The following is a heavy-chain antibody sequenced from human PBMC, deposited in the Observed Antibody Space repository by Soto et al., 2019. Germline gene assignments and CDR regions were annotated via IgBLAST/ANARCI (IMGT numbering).Heavy chain of an antibody. V-gene: IGHV4-61*01. J-gene: IGHJ4*02. CDR1: GGSVSSGSYY. CDR2: IYYSGST. CDR3: ARGGGSIAVAGLIDY. Sequence: SETLSLTCTVSGGSVSSGSYYWSWIRQPPGKGLEWIGYIYYSGSTNYNPSLKSRVTISVDTSKNQFSLKLSCVTAADTAVYYCARGGGSIAVAGLIDYWGQGTLVTVSS. D-gene: IGHD6-19*01.